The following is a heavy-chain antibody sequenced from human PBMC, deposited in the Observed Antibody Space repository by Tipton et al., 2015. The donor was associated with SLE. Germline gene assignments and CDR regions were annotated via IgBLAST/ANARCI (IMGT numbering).Heavy chain of an antibody. J-gene: IGHJ3*02. D-gene: IGHD1-14*01. V-gene: IGHV3-21*03. CDR2: ISSSSTYI. CDR3: ARDQITSRRKAFDI. CDR1: GFIFSHYT. Sequence: SLRLSCAASGFIFSHYTMNWVRQAPGKGLEWVSSISSSSTYIYYADSVKGRFTISRDNAKNSLYLQMNSLRAEDTAVYYCARDQITSRRKAFDIWGQGTMVTVSS.